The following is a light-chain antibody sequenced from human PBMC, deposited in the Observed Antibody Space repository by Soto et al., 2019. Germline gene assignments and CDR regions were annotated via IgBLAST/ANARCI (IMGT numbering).Light chain of an antibody. Sequence: EIVLTQSPATLSLSPGERATLSCRASQSVSSYLAWYQQKPGQAPRLLIYYASNRATGIPARFSGSGSGTDFPLTISSLEPEDFAVYYCQQRSNWPPFGPGTKVDIK. CDR3: QQRSNWPP. J-gene: IGKJ3*01. CDR1: QSVSSY. V-gene: IGKV3-11*01. CDR2: YAS.